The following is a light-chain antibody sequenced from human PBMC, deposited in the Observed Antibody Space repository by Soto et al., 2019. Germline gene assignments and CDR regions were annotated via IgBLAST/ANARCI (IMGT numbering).Light chain of an antibody. CDR2: GAS. J-gene: IGKJ5*01. V-gene: IGKV3-15*01. Sequence: EIVMTQSPATLSVSPGERATLSCRASQSVSSNLAWYQQKPGQAPRLLIYGASTRATGIPARFSGSGSGTEFTLTISSLQSEDFAVYYCQQYNNWPPTVGQGTRLEMK. CDR1: QSVSSN. CDR3: QQYNNWPPT.